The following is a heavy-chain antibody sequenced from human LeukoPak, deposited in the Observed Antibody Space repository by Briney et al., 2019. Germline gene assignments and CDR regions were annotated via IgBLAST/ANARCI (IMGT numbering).Heavy chain of an antibody. Sequence: ASVKVSCKASGHTFTGYYMHWVRQAPGQGLEWMGWINPNSGGTNYAQKFQGRVTMTRDTSISTAYMELSRLRSDDTAVYYCARGKAGYSSSWYMYWGQGTLVTVSS. V-gene: IGHV1-2*02. CDR1: GHTFTGYY. CDR3: ARGKAGYSSSWYMY. J-gene: IGHJ4*02. D-gene: IGHD6-13*01. CDR2: INPNSGGT.